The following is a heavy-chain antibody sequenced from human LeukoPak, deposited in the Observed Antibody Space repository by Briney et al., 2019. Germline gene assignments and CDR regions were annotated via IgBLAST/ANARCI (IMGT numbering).Heavy chain of an antibody. CDR3: ARHIRSSGLNCFDP. J-gene: IGHJ5*02. V-gene: IGHV4-39*01. Sequence: SETLSLTCTVSGDSISNTNYYWGWIRQPPGKGLEWIGTISNSGSPYYISSLKSRATISLDTSQNQFSLTLSSVTAADTAVYYCARHIRSSGLNCFDPWGQGTLVTVSS. CDR1: GDSISNTNYY. CDR2: ISNSGSP. D-gene: IGHD6-6*01.